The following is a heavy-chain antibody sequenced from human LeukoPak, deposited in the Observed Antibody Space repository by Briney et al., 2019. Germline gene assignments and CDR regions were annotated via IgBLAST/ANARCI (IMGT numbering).Heavy chain of an antibody. D-gene: IGHD4-23*01. CDR3: ARDIYGGNSGYYYYYGMDV. Sequence: SVKVSCKASGGTFSSYAISWVRQAPGQGLEWMGRIIPILGIANYAQKFQGRVTITADKSTSTAYMELSSLRSEDTAVYYCARDIYGGNSGYYYYYGMDVWGQGTTVTVSS. V-gene: IGHV1-69*04. CDR2: IIPILGIA. CDR1: GGTFSSYA. J-gene: IGHJ6*02.